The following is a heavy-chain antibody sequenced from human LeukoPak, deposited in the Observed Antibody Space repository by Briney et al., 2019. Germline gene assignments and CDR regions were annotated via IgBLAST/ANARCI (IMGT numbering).Heavy chain of an antibody. Sequence: GGSLRLSCAASGFTFSSYGMHWVRQAPGKGLEWVAFIRCDGSNKYYADSVKGRFIISRDNSKNTLYLQMNSLRAEDTAVYYCAKGDGDYRGVYYYYYMDVWGKGTTVTISS. J-gene: IGHJ6*03. CDR1: GFTFSSYG. CDR3: AKGDGDYRGVYYYYYMDV. V-gene: IGHV3-30*02. CDR2: IRCDGSNK. D-gene: IGHD4-17*01.